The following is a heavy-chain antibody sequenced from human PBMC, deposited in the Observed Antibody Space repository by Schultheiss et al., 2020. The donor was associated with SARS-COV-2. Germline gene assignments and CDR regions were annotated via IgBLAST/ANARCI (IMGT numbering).Heavy chain of an antibody. CDR3: ASLPWFGEPRYFDY. Sequence: GESLKISCAASGFTFSSYAMSWVRQAPGKGLEWVSAISGSGGSTYYADSVKGRFTISRDNSKNTLYLQMNSLRAEDTAVYYCASLPWFGEPRYFDYWGQGTLVTVSS. CDR1: GFTFSSYA. V-gene: IGHV3-23*01. D-gene: IGHD3-10*01. J-gene: IGHJ4*02. CDR2: ISGSGGST.